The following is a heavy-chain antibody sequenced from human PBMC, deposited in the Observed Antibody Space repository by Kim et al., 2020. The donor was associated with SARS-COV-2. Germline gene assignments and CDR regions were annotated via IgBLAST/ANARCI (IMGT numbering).Heavy chain of an antibody. CDR1: GYTFTSYA. D-gene: IGHD2-15*01. J-gene: IGHJ4*02. CDR2: INAGNGNT. Sequence: ASVKVSCKASGYTFTSYAMHWVRQAPGQRLEWMGWINAGNGNTKYSQKFQGRVTITRDTSASTAYMELSSLRSEDTAVYYCARGRLGYIASEGFDYWGQGTLVTVSS. CDR3: ARGRLGYIASEGFDY. V-gene: IGHV1-3*01.